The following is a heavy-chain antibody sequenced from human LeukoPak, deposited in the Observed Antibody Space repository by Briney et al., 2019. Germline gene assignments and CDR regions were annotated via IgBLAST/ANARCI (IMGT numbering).Heavy chain of an antibody. CDR3: ARAGGSYGSGTYLGIDY. D-gene: IGHD3-10*01. V-gene: IGHV4-61*01. J-gene: IGHJ4*02. Sequence: SETLSLTCTVSGASISSGSYYWSWIRQPPGKGLEWIGYIYYSGSTNYNPSLKSRVTTSLDTSKNQFSLKLSSVTAADTAAYYCARAGGSYGSGTYLGIDYWGQGTLVTVSS. CDR2: IYYSGST. CDR1: GASISSGSYY.